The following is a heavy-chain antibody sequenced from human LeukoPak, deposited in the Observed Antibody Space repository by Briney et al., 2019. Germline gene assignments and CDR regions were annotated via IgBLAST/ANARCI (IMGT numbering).Heavy chain of an antibody. CDR1: GYTFTGYY. CDR2: ISAYNGNT. D-gene: IGHD2-2*01. CDR3: ARVVVVPAASPSTGYYYYYMDV. V-gene: IGHV1-18*04. J-gene: IGHJ6*03. Sequence: GASVKVSCKASGYTFTGYYMHWVRQAPGQGLEWMGRISAYNGNTNYAQKLQGRVTMTTDTSTSTAYMELRSLRSDDTAVYYCARVVVVPAASPSTGYYYYYMDVWGKGTTVTVSS.